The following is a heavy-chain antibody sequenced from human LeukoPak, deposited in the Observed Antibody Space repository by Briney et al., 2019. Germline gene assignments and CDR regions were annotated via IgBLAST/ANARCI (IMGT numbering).Heavy chain of an antibody. CDR2: ISSSSSYI. Sequence: TGGSLRLSCAASGFTFSSYSMNWVRQAPGKGLEWVSPISSSSSYIYYADSVKGRFTISRDNAKNSLYLQMNSLRAEDTAVYYCARGQYRSSCIDAFDIWGQGTMVTVSS. J-gene: IGHJ3*02. D-gene: IGHD6-13*01. CDR3: ARGQYRSSCIDAFDI. V-gene: IGHV3-21*01. CDR1: GFTFSSYS.